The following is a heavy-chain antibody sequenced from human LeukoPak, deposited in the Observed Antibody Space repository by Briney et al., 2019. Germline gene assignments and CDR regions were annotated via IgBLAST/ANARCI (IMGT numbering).Heavy chain of an antibody. D-gene: IGHD1-26*01. CDR3: ARDFSATAGLDV. CDR1: GFTFSNYW. CDR2: IKQDGSDT. V-gene: IGHV3-7*03. Sequence: PGGSLRLSCVDSGFTFSNYWMNWVRKAPGEGLEWLANIKQDGSDTHYVDSVKGRFTISRDNSKNSLYLQMNSLRADDTAVYYCARDFSATAGLDVWGQGTTVTVSS. J-gene: IGHJ6*02.